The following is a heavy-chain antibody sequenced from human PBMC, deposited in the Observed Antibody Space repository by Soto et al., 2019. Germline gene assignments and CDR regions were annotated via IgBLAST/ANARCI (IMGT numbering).Heavy chain of an antibody. CDR1: GYTFTGYY. CDR3: ARGSSTLRFLEVGWFDP. CDR2: INPNSGGT. V-gene: IGHV1-2*02. Sequence: VASVKVSCKASGYTFTGYYMHWVRQAPGQGLEWMGWINPNSGGTNYAQKFQGRVTMTRDTSISTAYMELSRLRSDDTAVYYCARGSSTLRFLEVGWFDPWGQGTLVTVSS. J-gene: IGHJ5*02. D-gene: IGHD3-3*01.